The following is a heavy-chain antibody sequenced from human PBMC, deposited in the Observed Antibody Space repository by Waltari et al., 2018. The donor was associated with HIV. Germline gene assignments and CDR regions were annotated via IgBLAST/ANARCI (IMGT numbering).Heavy chain of an antibody. CDR2: IYYSGST. D-gene: IGHD1-26*01. J-gene: IGHJ5*02. CDR1: GGSISSSRYY. Sequence: LQLQESGPGLVKPSETLSLTCTVSGGSISSSRYYWGWIRQPPGKGLEWIGSIYYSGSTYYNPSLKSRVTISVDTSKNQFSLKLSSVTAADTAVYYCASEGGGSSNWFDPWGQGTLVTVSS. CDR3: ASEGGGSSNWFDP. V-gene: IGHV4-39*07.